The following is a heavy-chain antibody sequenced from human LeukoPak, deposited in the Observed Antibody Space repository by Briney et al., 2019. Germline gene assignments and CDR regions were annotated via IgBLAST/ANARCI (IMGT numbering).Heavy chain of an antibody. Sequence: SETLSLTCTVSGGSISSSSFYWGWIRQPPGKGLEWIGSIYYSGSTYYNPSLKSRVTISVDTSKNEFSLRLSSVTAADTAVYYCARRGKSPTMVLFDPWGQGTLVTVSS. J-gene: IGHJ5*02. CDR3: ARRGKSPTMVLFDP. V-gene: IGHV4-39*01. CDR1: GGSISSSSFY. D-gene: IGHD2-8*01. CDR2: IYYSGST.